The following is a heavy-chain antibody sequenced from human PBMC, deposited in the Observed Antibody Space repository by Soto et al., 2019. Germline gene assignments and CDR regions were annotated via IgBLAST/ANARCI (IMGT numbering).Heavy chain of an antibody. CDR2: ISYDGSNK. V-gene: IGHV3-30*18. CDR3: VKDGSSGWPYFYDMDV. D-gene: IGHD6-19*01. Sequence: QVQLVESGGGVVQPGRSLRLSCAASGFTFSSYGMHWVRQAPGKGLEWVAVISYDGSNKYYADSVKGRFTISRDNSNNTLYLQMSSLRAEDTAVYYCVKDGSSGWPYFYDMDVWGQGTTVTVSS. J-gene: IGHJ6*02. CDR1: GFTFSSYG.